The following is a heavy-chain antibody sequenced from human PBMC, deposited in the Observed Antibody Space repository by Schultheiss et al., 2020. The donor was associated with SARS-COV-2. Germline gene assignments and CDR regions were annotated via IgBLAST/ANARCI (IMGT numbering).Heavy chain of an antibody. CDR2: HNSANT. CDR3: AREAVVVVAARAFDI. Sequence: HNSANTGFAQKFQGRVTMTRNTSISTAYMELSSLRSEDTAVYYCAREAVVVVAARAFDIWGQGTMVTVSS. J-gene: IGHJ3*02. D-gene: IGHD2-15*01. V-gene: IGHV1-8*01.